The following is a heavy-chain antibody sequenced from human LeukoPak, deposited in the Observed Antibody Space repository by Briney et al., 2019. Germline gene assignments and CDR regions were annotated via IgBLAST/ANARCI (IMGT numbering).Heavy chain of an antibody. J-gene: IGHJ4*02. D-gene: IGHD3-9*01. V-gene: IGHV4-34*01. CDR3: ARGSYVLRYFVF. Sequence: SETLSLTCAVYGGSFSGYYWSWIRQPPGKGLEWIGEINHSGSTNYNPSLKSRVTISVDTSKNQFSLKLSSVTAADTAVYYRARGSYVLRYFVFWGQGTLVTVSS. CDR1: GGSFSGYY. CDR2: INHSGST.